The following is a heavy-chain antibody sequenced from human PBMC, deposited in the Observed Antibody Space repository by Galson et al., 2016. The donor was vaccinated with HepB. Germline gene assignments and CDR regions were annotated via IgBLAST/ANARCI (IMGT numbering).Heavy chain of an antibody. CDR1: GDSVSGNGAAA. J-gene: IGHJ4*02. Sequence: CAISGDSVSGNGAAAWNWFRQSPSRGLEWLGRTYYRSKWYYEYALSVTSRITISPDTSKNQFSLQLNSVTPEDAAVYFCARGTRNAFDYWGQGILVTVSS. D-gene: IGHD1-14*01. CDR2: TYYRSKWYY. CDR3: ARGTRNAFDY. V-gene: IGHV6-1*01.